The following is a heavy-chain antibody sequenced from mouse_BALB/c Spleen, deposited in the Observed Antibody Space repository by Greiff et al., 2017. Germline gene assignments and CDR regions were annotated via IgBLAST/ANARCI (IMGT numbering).Heavy chain of an antibody. CDR1: GFTFSSFG. Sequence: EVQLVESGGGLVQPGGSRKLSCAASGFTFSSFGMHWVRQAPEKGLEWVAYISSGSSTIYYADTVKGRFTISRDNPKNTLFLQMTSLRSEDTAMYYCARSYEAMDYWGQGTSVTVSS. V-gene: IGHV5-17*02. CDR2: ISSGSSTI. J-gene: IGHJ4*01. D-gene: IGHD2-3*01. CDR3: ARSYEAMDY.